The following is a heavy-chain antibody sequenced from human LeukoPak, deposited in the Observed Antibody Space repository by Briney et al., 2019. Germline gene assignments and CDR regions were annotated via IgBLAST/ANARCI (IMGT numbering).Heavy chain of an antibody. D-gene: IGHD7-27*01. V-gene: IGHV4-4*07. CDR2: MYTSGST. J-gene: IGHJ4*02. CDR3: ARGPHYALGIYFDY. Sequence: SETLSLTCTVSGGSISSYSWSWIRQPAGKGLEWIGHMYTSGSTNYSPSLKSRVTMSVDTSKNQFSLKLSSVTAADTAVYYCARGPHYALGIYFDYWGQGTLVTVSS. CDR1: GGSISSYS.